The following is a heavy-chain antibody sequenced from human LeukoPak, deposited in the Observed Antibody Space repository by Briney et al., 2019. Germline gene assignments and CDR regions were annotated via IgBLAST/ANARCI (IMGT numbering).Heavy chain of an antibody. D-gene: IGHD3-3*01. CDR1: GYTSTGYF. Sequence: ASVKVSCKAFGYTSTGYFMHWVQQAPGQGLEGMEWINPNSGGTNYAQKFQGRVTMTRDTSISTAYMELSRLRSDDTAVYYCARHPVWSGYYTFDYWGQGTLVTVSS. CDR2: INPNSGGT. J-gene: IGHJ4*02. CDR3: ARHPVWSGYYTFDY. V-gene: IGHV1-2*02.